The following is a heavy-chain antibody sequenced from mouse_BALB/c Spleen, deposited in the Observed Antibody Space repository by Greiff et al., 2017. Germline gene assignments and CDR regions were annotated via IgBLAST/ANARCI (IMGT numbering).Heavy chain of an antibody. CDR3: ARNYYERAMDY. CDR1: GFSLTSYG. Sequence: VKLVESGPGLVAPSQSLSITCTVSGFSLTSYGVHWVRQPPGKGLEWLGVIWAGGSTNYNSALMSRLSISKDNSKSQVFLKMNSLQTDDTALYYCARNYYERAMDYWGQGTSVTVSS. D-gene: IGHD1-1*01. J-gene: IGHJ4*01. CDR2: IWAGGST. V-gene: IGHV2-9*02.